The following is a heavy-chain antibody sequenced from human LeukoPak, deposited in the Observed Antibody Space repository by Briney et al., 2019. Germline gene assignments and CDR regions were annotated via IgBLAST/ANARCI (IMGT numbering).Heavy chain of an antibody. D-gene: IGHD1-26*01. J-gene: IGHJ6*03. V-gene: IGHV1-18*01. CDR3: ARRYSGSYHYYYYMDV. Sequence: ASVKVSCTASGYTFTSYGISWVRQAPGQGLEWMGWISAYNGNTNYAQKLQGRVAMTTDTSTSTAYMELRSLRSDDTAVYYCARRYSGSYHYYYYMDVWGKGTTVTVSS. CDR2: ISAYNGNT. CDR1: GYTFTSYG.